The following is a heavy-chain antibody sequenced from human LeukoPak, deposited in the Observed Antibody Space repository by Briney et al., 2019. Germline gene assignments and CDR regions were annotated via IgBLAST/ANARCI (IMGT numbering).Heavy chain of an antibody. CDR1: GGSISSYY. CDR3: ARDSAKSRWFDP. D-gene: IGHD1-26*01. J-gene: IGHJ5*02. CDR2: IYYSGST. V-gene: IGHV4-59*01. Sequence: SETLSLTCTVSGGSISSYYWSWIRQPPGKGLEWIGYIYYSGSTNYNPSLKSRVTISVDTSKNQFSLKLSSVTAADTAVYYCARDSAKSRWFDPWGQETLVTVSS.